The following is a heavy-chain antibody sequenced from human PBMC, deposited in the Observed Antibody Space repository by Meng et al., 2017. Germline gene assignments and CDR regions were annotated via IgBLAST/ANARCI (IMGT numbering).Heavy chain of an antibody. CDR2: INWNGGST. CDR3: ARHIRGYYYYGMDV. J-gene: IGHJ6*02. Sequence: GESLKISCAASGFTFDDYGMSWVRQAPGKGLEWVSGINWNGGSTGYADSVKGRFTISRDNAKNSLYLQMNSLRAEDTAVYYCARHIRGYYYYGMDVWGQGTTVTVSS. D-gene: IGHD3-10*01. V-gene: IGHV3-20*04. CDR1: GFTFDDYG.